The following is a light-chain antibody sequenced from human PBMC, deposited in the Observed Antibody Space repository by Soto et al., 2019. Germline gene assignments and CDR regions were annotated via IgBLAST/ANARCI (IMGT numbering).Light chain of an antibody. CDR1: SSDFGGYNY. V-gene: IGLV2-14*01. J-gene: IGLJ2*01. CDR3: TSYSSSGTRL. Sequence: QSALTQPASVSGSPGQSITISCTGASSDFGGYNYVSWYQQHPGKAPKVMIYEVSNRPSGVSNRFSGSKSGNTASLTISGLQAEDEADYYCTSYSSSGTRLFGGGTKVTVL. CDR2: EVS.